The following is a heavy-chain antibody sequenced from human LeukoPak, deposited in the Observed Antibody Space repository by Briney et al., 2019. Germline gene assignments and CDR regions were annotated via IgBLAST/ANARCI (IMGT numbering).Heavy chain of an antibody. D-gene: IGHD6-13*01. CDR3: AKDSRYSSSSRFDP. V-gene: IGHV3-9*01. J-gene: IGHJ5*02. CDR1: GFTFHDYA. CDR2: ISWNSGSI. Sequence: GGSLRLSCAASGFTFHDYAMHWVRQAPGKGLEWVSGISWNSGSIGYADSVKGRFTISRDNAENSLYLQMNSLRAEDTALYYCAKDSRYSSSSRFDPWGQGTLVTVSS.